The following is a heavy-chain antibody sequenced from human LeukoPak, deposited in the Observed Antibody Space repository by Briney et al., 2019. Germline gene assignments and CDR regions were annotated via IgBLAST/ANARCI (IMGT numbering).Heavy chain of an antibody. CDR1: GFTFSSYS. CDR2: ISSSSSYI. D-gene: IGHD3-3*01. V-gene: IGHV3-21*01. CDR3: ARGDFWSGYRLYYFDY. Sequence: GGSLRLSCAASGFTFSSYSMNWVRQAPGKGLEWVSSISSSSSYIYYADSVKGRFTISRDNAKNSLYLQMNSLRAEDTAVYYCARGDFWSGYRLYYFDYWGQGTLVTVSS. J-gene: IGHJ4*02.